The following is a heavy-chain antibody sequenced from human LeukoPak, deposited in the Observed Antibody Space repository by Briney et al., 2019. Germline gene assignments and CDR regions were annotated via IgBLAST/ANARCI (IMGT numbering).Heavy chain of an antibody. J-gene: IGHJ6*02. D-gene: IGHD2-2*01. CDR1: GYTFTSYA. Sequence: ASVKVSCKASGYTFTSYAMHWVRQAPGQRLEWMGWINAGNGNTKYSQKFQGRVTITRDTSASTAYMELSSLRSEDTAVYYCASHRNLGYCSSTSCYLDYYYGMDVWGQGTTVTVSS. CDR2: INAGNGNT. V-gene: IGHV1-3*01. CDR3: ASHRNLGYCSSTSCYLDYYYGMDV.